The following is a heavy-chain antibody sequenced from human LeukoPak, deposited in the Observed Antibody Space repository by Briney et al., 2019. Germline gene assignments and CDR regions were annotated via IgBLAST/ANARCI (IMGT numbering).Heavy chain of an antibody. CDR1: GGSFSGYY. D-gene: IGHD3-22*01. CDR3: ARGVAYDSSGYYYNYYYYMDV. CDR2: INHSGST. V-gene: IGHV4-34*01. J-gene: IGHJ6*03. Sequence: SETLSLTCAVYGGSFSGYYWSWIRQPPGKGLEWIGEINHSGSTNYNPSLKSRVTISVDTSKNQFSLKLSSVTAADTAVYYCARGVAYDSSGYYYNYYYYMDVWGKGTTVTVSS.